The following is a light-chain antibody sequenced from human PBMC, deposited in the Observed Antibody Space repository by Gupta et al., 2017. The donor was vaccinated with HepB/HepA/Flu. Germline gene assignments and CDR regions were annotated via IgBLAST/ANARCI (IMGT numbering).Light chain of an antibody. Sequence: QSALTQPRSVSGSPGQSLTISCTGTLSNVGGYNYVSWYQQHPGRAPKLIIYDVNERPSGVPDRFSASKSSTTASLTISGLQPEDEADYYCCSYEGSYTMIFGGGTKLTVL. V-gene: IGLV2-11*01. CDR2: DVN. CDR3: CSYEGSYTMI. J-gene: IGLJ2*01. CDR1: LSNVGGYNY.